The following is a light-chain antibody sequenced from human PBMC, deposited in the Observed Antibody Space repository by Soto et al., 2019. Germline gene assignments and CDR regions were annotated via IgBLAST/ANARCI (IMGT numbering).Light chain of an antibody. CDR3: QQSYCTPWT. V-gene: IGKV1-39*01. J-gene: IGKJ1*01. Sequence: DIQMTPSPSSLSASVGDRVTITCRASQSISSYFNWYQQKPGKAPKLLIYAASSLQSGVPSKFSGSGSGTDFTLTISSLQPEDFATYYCQQSYCTPWTFGQGTKVEIK. CDR1: QSISSY. CDR2: AAS.